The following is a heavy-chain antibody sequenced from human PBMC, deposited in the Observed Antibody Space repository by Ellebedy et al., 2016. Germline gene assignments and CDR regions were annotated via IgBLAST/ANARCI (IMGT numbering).Heavy chain of an antibody. D-gene: IGHD6-13*01. CDR2: IYYSGST. CDR1: GGSFSGYY. J-gene: IGHJ6*02. Sequence: SETLSLXXGVSGGSFSGYYWTWIRQSPEKGLEWIGSIYYSGSTYYNPSLKSRVTISVDTSKNQFSLKLSSVTAADTAVYYCARRGVIAAALTYYYGMDVWGQGTTVTVSS. V-gene: IGHV4-39*01. CDR3: ARRGVIAAALTYYYGMDV.